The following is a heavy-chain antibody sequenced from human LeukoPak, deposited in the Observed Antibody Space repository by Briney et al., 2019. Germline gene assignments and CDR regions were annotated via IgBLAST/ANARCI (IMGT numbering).Heavy chain of an antibody. CDR1: GYTLTELS. CDR3: ATTLLDVVVVAASYFDY. CDR2: FDPEDGET. Sequence: ASVKVSCKVSGYTLTELSMHWVRQAPGKGLEWMGGFDPEDGETIYAQKFQGRVTMTEDTSTDTAYMELSSLRSEDTAVYYCATTLLDVVVVAASYFDYWGQGTLVTVSS. V-gene: IGHV1-24*01. J-gene: IGHJ4*02. D-gene: IGHD2-15*01.